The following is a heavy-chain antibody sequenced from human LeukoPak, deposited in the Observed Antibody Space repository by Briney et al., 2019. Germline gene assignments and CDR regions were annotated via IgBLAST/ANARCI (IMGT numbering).Heavy chain of an antibody. CDR2: ISSSGSTI. Sequence: GGSLRLSCAASGFTFSSYSMNWVRQAPGKGLEWVSYISSSGSTIYYADSVKGRFTISRDNAKNSLYLQMNSLRAEDTAVYYCARDALSYYYGSGSLQNDAFDIWGQGTMVTVSS. CDR3: ARDALSYYYGSGSLQNDAFDI. V-gene: IGHV3-48*04. D-gene: IGHD3-10*01. CDR1: GFTFSSYS. J-gene: IGHJ3*02.